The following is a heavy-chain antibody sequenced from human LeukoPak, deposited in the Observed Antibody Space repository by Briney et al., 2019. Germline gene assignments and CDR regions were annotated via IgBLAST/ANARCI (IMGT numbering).Heavy chain of an antibody. J-gene: IGHJ4*02. D-gene: IGHD6-19*01. CDR3: ARDRVAVAGKAYFDY. Sequence: GGSLRLSCAASGFNFHDHAMSWFRQAPGKGLEWVSTFHWNVDSTTYADSVKGRFTISRDNAKNSLYLQMNSLRAEDTAFYFCARDRVAVAGKAYFDYWGQGTLVTVSS. CDR2: FHWNVDST. V-gene: IGHV3-20*04. CDR1: GFNFHDHA.